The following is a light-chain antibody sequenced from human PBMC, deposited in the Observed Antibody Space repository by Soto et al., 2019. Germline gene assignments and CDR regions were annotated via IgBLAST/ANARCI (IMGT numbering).Light chain of an antibody. V-gene: IGLV2-8*01. CDR1: SRDIGGYDF. CDR3: SSYATSSFV. CDR2: NVN. J-gene: IGLJ1*01. Sequence: QSVLTQPPSASGSPGQAVTISCTGTSRDIGGYDFVSWYQVRPGEAPQLIIYNVNGRPSGVPRRFSGSKSGNTASLTVSGLQAEDEADYYCSSYATSSFVLGTGTKVTVL.